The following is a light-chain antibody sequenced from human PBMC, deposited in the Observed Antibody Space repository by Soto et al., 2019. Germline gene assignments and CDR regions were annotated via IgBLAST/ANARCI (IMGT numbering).Light chain of an antibody. J-gene: IGLJ1*01. Sequence: QSALTQPRSVSGSPGQSVTIPCTGTSSDIGGYKYVSWYQHNPGRAPKLLIYDVSKRPSGVPDRFSGSKSGNTASLTISGLQAEDEADYYCCSYAGRYTFLFGTGTKLTVL. CDR2: DVS. V-gene: IGLV2-11*01. CDR3: CSYAGRYTFL. CDR1: SSDIGGYKY.